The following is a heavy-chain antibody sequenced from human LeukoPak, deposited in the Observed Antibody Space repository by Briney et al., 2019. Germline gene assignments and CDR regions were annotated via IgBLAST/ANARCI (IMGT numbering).Heavy chain of an antibody. CDR2: IYYSGST. D-gene: IGHD3-3*01. CDR3: ARSADYDFWSGYRWFDP. Sequence: SETLSLTCTVSGGSTSSYYWNWIRQPPGKGLEWIGYIYYSGSTNYNPSLKSRVTISVDTSKNQFSLKLSSVTAADTAVYYCARSADYDFWSGYRWFDPWGQGTLVTVSS. V-gene: IGHV4-59*01. CDR1: GGSTSSYY. J-gene: IGHJ5*02.